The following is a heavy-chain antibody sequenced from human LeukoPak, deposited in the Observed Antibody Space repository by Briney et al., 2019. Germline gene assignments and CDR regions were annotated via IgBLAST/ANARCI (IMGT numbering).Heavy chain of an antibody. D-gene: IGHD3-10*01. Sequence: SETLSLTCTVSGGSISSYYWSWIRQPPGKGVEWIAYLYATPTTTYTPSLQFPVTISVATSKNHFSLNLRSVTAADTAVYYCARHGSVRSPLGPWGQGTLVTVSS. CDR1: GGSISSYY. J-gene: IGHJ5*02. V-gene: IGHV4-4*09. CDR2: LYATPTT. CDR3: ARHGSVRSPLGP.